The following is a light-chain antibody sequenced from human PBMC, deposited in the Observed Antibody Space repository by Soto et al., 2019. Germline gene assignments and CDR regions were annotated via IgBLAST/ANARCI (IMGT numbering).Light chain of an antibody. V-gene: IGKV3-15*01. CDR2: DTS. Sequence: EIVMTQSPATLSVSPGEGATLSCRASQGIGSTLAWYQQKPGQTPRLLIYDTSIRATGVPARFRGSASGTEFTLTITSRQSEDFSGYYCQQYANWPLAFGVGTRVESK. CDR1: QGIGST. J-gene: IGKJ4*01. CDR3: QQYANWPLA.